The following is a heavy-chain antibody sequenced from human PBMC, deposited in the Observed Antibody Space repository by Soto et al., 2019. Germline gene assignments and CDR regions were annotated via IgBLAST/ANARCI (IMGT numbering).Heavy chain of an antibody. D-gene: IGHD3-10*01. Sequence: PGGSLRLSCAASGFTFSDFWMSWVRQAPGKGLEWVANIKQGGSEKYYVDSVKGRFTVSRDDAKNSLYLQMNSLRVEDTAVYYCARDRGQYLDYWGQGTXVTVSS. CDR1: GFTFSDFW. V-gene: IGHV3-7*01. J-gene: IGHJ4*02. CDR2: IKQGGSEK. CDR3: ARDRGQYLDY.